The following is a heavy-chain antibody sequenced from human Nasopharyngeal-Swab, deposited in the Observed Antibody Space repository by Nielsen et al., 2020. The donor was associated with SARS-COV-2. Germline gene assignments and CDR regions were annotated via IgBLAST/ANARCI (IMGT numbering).Heavy chain of an antibody. CDR1: GFSLSGCS. J-gene: IGHJ6*02. CDR3: AGGSGSYGGAYQYYYAMDV. V-gene: IGHV3-48*02. D-gene: IGHD6-19*01. CDR2: ISSGSRTI. Sequence: GGSLRLSCAASGFSLSGCSMNWVRQAPGKGLEWVSYISSGSRTIYYADSVKGRFTISRDNAKNSLYLQMNSLRDEDTAVYYCAGGSGSYGGAYQYYYAMDVWGQGTTVTVSS.